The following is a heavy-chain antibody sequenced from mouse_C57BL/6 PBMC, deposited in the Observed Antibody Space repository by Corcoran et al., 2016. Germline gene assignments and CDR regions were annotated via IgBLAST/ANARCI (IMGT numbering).Heavy chain of an antibody. Sequence: DVQVQESGPGLVKPSQSLSLTCSVTGYSITSGYYWHWIRQFPGNKLEWMGYISYDGSNNYNPSLKNRISITRDTSKNQFFLKLNSVTTEDTATYYCAREGTTVVATYWYFDVWGTGTTVTVSS. V-gene: IGHV3-6*01. CDR1: GYSITSGYY. D-gene: IGHD1-1*01. CDR3: AREGTTVVATYWYFDV. CDR2: ISYDGSN. J-gene: IGHJ1*03.